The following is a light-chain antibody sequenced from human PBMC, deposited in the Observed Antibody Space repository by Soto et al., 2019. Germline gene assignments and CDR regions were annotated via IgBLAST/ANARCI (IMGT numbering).Light chain of an antibody. Sequence: IQMTQSPSSLSASVGDRVTITCRASQNINRNLNWYQQEPGKAPKILIYLASTLEIGVPSKFRGTGSGTEFPLTITRLRPEYFRTYSGQQSYTTPLTVRQGTKVEIK. CDR1: QNINRN. CDR2: LAS. J-gene: IGKJ1*01. CDR3: QQSYTTPLT. V-gene: IGKV1-39*01.